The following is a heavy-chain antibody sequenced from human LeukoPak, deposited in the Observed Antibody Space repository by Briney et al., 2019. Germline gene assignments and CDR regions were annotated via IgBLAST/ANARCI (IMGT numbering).Heavy chain of an antibody. Sequence: TGGSLRLSCAASGFTFSDFYMSWIRQAPGKGLEWVSYISSSGTTIYYADSVKGRFAISWDNAKNSLYLQMNSLRAEDTAVYYCAKEYSYGFDYWGQGTLVTVSS. J-gene: IGHJ4*02. CDR2: ISSSGTTI. D-gene: IGHD2-15*01. CDR3: AKEYSYGFDY. V-gene: IGHV3-11*01. CDR1: GFTFSDFY.